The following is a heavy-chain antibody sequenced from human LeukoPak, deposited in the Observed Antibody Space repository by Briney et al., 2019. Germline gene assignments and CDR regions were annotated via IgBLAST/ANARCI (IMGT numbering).Heavy chain of an antibody. V-gene: IGHV4-38-2*02. J-gene: IGHJ4*02. CDR3: ARDSNYYDSSGYSFDY. CDR2: IYHSGST. Sequence: SETLSLTCTVSGYSISSGYYWGWIRQPPGKGLERIGSIYHSGSTYYNPSLKSRVTISVDTSKNQFSLKLSSVTAADTAVYYCARDSNYYDSSGYSFDYWGQGTLVTVSS. D-gene: IGHD3-22*01. CDR1: GYSISSGYY.